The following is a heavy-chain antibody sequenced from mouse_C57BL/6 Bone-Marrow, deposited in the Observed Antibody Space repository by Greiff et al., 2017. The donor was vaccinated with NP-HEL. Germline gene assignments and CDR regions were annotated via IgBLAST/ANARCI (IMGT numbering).Heavy chain of an antibody. D-gene: IGHD2-3*01. V-gene: IGHV1-50*01. CDR1: GYTFTSYW. J-gene: IGHJ1*03. Sequence: QVHVKQPEAELVKPGASVKLSCKASGYTFTSYWMQWVKQRPGQGLEWIGEIDPSDSYTNYNQKFKGKATLTVDTSSSTAYMQLSSLTSEDSAVYYCAYDGFLWYFDVWGTGTTVTVSS. CDR3: AYDGFLWYFDV. CDR2: IDPSDSYT.